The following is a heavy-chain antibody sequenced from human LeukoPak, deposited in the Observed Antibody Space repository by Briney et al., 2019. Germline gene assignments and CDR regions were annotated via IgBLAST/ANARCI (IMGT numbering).Heavy chain of an antibody. D-gene: IGHD3-10*01. CDR2: IYSGGST. CDR3: ARVGYYGSGSYYNPYYYYGMDV. Sequence: GGSLRLSCAASGFTVSSNYMSWVRQAPGKGLEWVSVIYSGGSTYYADSVKGRFTISRHNSKNTLYLQMNSLRAEDTAVYYCARVGYYGSGSYYNPYYYYGMDVWGQGTTVTVSS. CDR1: GFTVSSNY. V-gene: IGHV3-53*04. J-gene: IGHJ6*02.